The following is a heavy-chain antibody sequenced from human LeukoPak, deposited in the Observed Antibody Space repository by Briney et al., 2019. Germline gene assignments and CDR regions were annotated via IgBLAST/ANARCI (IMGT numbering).Heavy chain of an antibody. CDR3: ASRDTATGLD. Sequence: SETLSLTCAVYGGSFSGYYWSWIRPPPGKGLEWIGEINHSGSTNYNPSLKSRVTISVDTSKNQFSLKLSSVTAADTAVYYCASRDTATGLDWGQGTLVTVSS. CDR2: INHSGST. V-gene: IGHV4-34*01. J-gene: IGHJ4*02. D-gene: IGHD5-18*01. CDR1: GGSFSGYY.